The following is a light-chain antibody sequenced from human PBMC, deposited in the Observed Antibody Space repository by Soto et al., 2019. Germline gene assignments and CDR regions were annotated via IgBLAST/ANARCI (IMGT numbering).Light chain of an antibody. CDR2: EVY. J-gene: IGLJ1*01. CDR1: SSDVGGYNY. Sequence: QSALTQPPSASGSPGQSVTISCTGTSSDVGGYNYVSWYQHHPGKAPKLIIYEVYKRPSGVPDRFSGSKSGYTAALTVSGLQAEDEADYYCSSYVGTNSYVFGTGTKLTVL. V-gene: IGLV2-8*01. CDR3: SSYVGTNSYV.